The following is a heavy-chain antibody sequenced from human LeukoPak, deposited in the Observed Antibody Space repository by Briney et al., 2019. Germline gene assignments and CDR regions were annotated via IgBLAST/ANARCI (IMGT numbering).Heavy chain of an antibody. CDR2: IYTSGST. Sequence: SETLSLTCTVSGGSISSYYWSWIRQPPGKGLEWIGYIYTSGSTNYNPSLKSRVTISVDTSKNQFSLKLSSVTAADTAVYYCARRAGYDFWSGYQCYYYYYMDVWGKGTTVTVSS. CDR3: ARRAGYDFWSGYQCYYYYYMDV. J-gene: IGHJ6*03. V-gene: IGHV4-4*09. D-gene: IGHD3-3*01. CDR1: GGSISSYY.